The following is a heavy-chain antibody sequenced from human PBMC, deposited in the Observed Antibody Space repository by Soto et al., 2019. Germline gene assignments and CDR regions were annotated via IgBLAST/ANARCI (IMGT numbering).Heavy chain of an antibody. CDR3: ARGEFYYYYYGMDV. CDR1: GFTFSSYA. V-gene: IGHV3-23*01. D-gene: IGHD3-16*01. CDR2: ISGSGGST. J-gene: IGHJ6*02. Sequence: EVQLLESGGGLVQPGGSLRLSCAASGFTFSSYAMSWVRQAPGKRLEWVSAISGSGGSTYYADSVKGRFTISRDNSKNTLYLQMNSLRAEDTAVYYCARGEFYYYYYGMDVWGQGTTVTVSS.